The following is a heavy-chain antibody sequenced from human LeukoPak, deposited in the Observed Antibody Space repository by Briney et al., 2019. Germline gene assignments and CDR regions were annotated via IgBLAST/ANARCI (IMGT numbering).Heavy chain of an antibody. Sequence: SETLSLTCTVSGDAITGSSYYWGWIRQPPGKGLEWIGSMYYSGSTFSNPSLRSRVNMSADTSKNQFSLKLSSVTAADTAVYYCARQYYDSTGYYYFDNWGQGTQVTVSS. V-gene: IGHV4-39*01. CDR2: MYYSGST. J-gene: IGHJ4*02. CDR1: GDAITGSSYY. D-gene: IGHD3-22*01. CDR3: ARQYYDSTGYYYFDN.